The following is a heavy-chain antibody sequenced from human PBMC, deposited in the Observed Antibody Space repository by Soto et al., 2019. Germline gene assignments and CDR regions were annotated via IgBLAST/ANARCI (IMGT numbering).Heavy chain of an antibody. CDR1: GYTFTSYG. D-gene: IGHD6-13*01. J-gene: IGHJ6*02. Sequence: ASVKVSCKASGYTFTSYGISWVRQAPGQGLEWMGWISAYNGNTNYAQKLQGRVTMTTDTSTSTAYMELRSLRSNDTAVYYCGRGSIAGAGRGGGYYYYGMDVWGQGTTVTVSS. CDR2: ISAYNGNT. CDR3: GRGSIAGAGRGGGYYYYGMDV. V-gene: IGHV1-18*01.